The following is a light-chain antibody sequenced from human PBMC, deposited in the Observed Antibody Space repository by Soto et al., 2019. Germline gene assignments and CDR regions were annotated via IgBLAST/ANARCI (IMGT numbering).Light chain of an antibody. V-gene: IGLV2-14*01. CDR3: CSYTSSSLYVV. Sequence: QSALTQSAFVSGSPGQSITISCTGTSSDVGGYDHVSWYQQYPGKAPKLMIYDVTNRPSGVSNRFSGSKSGNTASLTISGLQAEDEADYYCCSYTSSSLYVVFGGGTQLTVL. CDR2: DVT. CDR1: SSDVGGYDH. J-gene: IGLJ2*01.